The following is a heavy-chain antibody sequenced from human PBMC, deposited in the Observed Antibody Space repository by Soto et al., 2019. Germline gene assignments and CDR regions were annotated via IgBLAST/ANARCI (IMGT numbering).Heavy chain of an antibody. Sequence: GGSLRLSCAASGFTFSSYSMNWVRQAPGKGLVCVSSISICSSYIYYADLVKVRFIISRDNAKNSLYLQMNSLRAEDTAVYYCARDKNYYFDYWGQGTLVTVSS. V-gene: IGHV3-21*01. CDR3: ARDKNYYFDY. J-gene: IGHJ4*02. CDR1: GFTFSSYS. CDR2: ISICSSYI.